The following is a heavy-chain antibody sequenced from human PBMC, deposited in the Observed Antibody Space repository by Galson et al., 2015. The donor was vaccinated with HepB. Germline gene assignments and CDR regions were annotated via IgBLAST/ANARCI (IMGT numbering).Heavy chain of an antibody. J-gene: IGHJ3*02. CDR1: GFTFSSYW. D-gene: IGHD3-3*01. CDR2: IKQDGSEK. Sequence: SLRLSCAASGFTFSSYWMSWARQAPGKGLEWVANIKQDGSEKYYVDSVKGRFTISRDNAKDSLYLQMNSLRAEDKAVYYCAKLDFSDAFDIWGQGAMVTVSS. V-gene: IGHV3-7*01. CDR3: AKLDFSDAFDI.